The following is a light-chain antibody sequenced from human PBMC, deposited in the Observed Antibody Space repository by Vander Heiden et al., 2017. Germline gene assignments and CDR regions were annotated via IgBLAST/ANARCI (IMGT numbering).Light chain of an antibody. J-gene: IGKJ1*01. Sequence: EIVLTHSPATLSLSPAERATLSCRASQSVSSYLAWYQQKPGQAPRLLLYDAYTRATGMPDRFSGSGSGTDFTLTMRSLETEDFAVYYCEQRSNWPTFGQGTKVEIK. CDR3: EQRSNWPT. CDR2: DAY. CDR1: QSVSSY. V-gene: IGKV3-11*01.